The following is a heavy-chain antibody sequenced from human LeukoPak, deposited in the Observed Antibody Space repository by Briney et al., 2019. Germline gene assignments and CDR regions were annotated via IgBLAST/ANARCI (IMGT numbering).Heavy chain of an antibody. V-gene: IGHV3-21*01. Sequence: GGSLRLSCAPSGFTFSSYSMNWVRQAPGKGLEWVSYISSSRSYIYYADSVKGRFTISRDNAKNSLYLQMSSLRVEDTAVYYCARLDIVATGAFDLWGQGTMVTVSS. CDR2: ISSSRSYI. J-gene: IGHJ3*01. D-gene: IGHD5-12*01. CDR3: ARLDIVATGAFDL. CDR1: GFTFSSYS.